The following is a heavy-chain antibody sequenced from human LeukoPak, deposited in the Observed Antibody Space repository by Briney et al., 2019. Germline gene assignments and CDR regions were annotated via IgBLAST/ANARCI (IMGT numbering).Heavy chain of an antibody. Sequence: SETLSLTCTVSGGSISSSSYYWGWIRQPPGKGLEWIGGIYYSGSTYYNPSLKSRVTISVDTSKNQFSLKLSSVTAADTAVYYCVSGWYFPADYWGQGTLVTVSS. CDR1: GGSISSSSYY. D-gene: IGHD6-19*01. CDR2: IYYSGST. CDR3: VSGWYFPADY. J-gene: IGHJ4*02. V-gene: IGHV4-39*01.